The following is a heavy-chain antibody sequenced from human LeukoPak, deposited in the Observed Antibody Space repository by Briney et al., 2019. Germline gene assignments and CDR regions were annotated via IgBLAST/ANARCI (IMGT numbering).Heavy chain of an antibody. V-gene: IGHV4-4*07. CDR1: GGSITSDY. CDR2: MFVSGTT. D-gene: IGHD3-3*01. J-gene: IGHJ5*02. Sequence: SETLSLTCTVSGGSITSDYWNWIRQPPGKGLEWIGRMFVSGTTNYNPHLKSRVTMSLGTSKKQFSLKLGSVTAADTAVYYCARDSFDYDAGSRANVEWFDPWGQGILVTVSS. CDR3: ARDSFDYDAGSRANVEWFDP.